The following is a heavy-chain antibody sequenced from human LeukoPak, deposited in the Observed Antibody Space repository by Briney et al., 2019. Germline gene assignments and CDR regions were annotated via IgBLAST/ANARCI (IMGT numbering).Heavy chain of an antibody. CDR2: VYYSGSA. D-gene: IGHD6-6*01. Sequence: RASETLSLTCTVSGGSISCSSYYWGWIRQPPGKGLEWIGSVYYSGSAYYNPSLRSRVTISVDTSKNQFSLKLSSVTAADTAVYYCARGLVPPSRLYTVEGFYYYYYMDVWGKGTTVTVSS. CDR1: GGSISCSSYY. V-gene: IGHV4-39*07. CDR3: ARGLVPPSRLYTVEGFYYYYYMDV. J-gene: IGHJ6*03.